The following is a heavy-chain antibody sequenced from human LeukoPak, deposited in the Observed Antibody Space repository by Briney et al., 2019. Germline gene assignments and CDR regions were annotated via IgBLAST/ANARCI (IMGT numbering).Heavy chain of an antibody. CDR3: ARYEPAWGGAFDT. Sequence: SETLSLTCSDPGGSISTYYWSWIRQPPGKGLEHIGYINYRGTTDSNPSLKSRVTISVDTSKNQFSLKLNSVTAADTAVYFCARYEPAWGGAFDTWGQGTMVTVSP. V-gene: IGHV4-59*08. D-gene: IGHD3-16*01. J-gene: IGHJ3*02. CDR2: INYRGTT. CDR1: GGSISTYY.